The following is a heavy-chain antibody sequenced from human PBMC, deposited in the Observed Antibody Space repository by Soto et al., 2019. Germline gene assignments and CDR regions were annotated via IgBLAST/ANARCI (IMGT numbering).Heavy chain of an antibody. CDR1: GFTFSSYA. CDR2: ISGSGGST. V-gene: IGHV3-23*01. D-gene: IGHD2-15*01. Sequence: GGSLRLSCAASGFTFSSYAMSWVHQAPGKGLEWVSAISGSGGSTYYADSVKGRFTISRDNSKNTLYLQMNSLRAEDTAVYYCANPCQVVAATLRGKTNDYWGQGTLVTVSS. CDR3: ANPCQVVAATLRGKTNDY. J-gene: IGHJ4*02.